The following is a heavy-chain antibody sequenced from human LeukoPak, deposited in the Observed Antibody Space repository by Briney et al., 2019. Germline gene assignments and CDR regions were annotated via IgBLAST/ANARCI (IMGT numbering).Heavy chain of an antibody. V-gene: IGHV4-34*01. D-gene: IGHD6-19*01. CDR2: INHSGST. CDR1: GGSFSGYY. J-gene: IGHJ5*02. Sequence: SETLSLTCAVYGGSFSGYYWSWIRQPPGKGLEWIGEINHSGSTNYNPSLKSRVTISVDTSKNQFSLKLSSVTAAHPGVYYCAKGLLVRQWLGGLHWFHPWAQGPLVPVSS. CDR3: AKGLLVRQWLGGLHWFHP.